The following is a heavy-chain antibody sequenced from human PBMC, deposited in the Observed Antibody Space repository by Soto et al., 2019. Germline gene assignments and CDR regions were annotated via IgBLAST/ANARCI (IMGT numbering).Heavy chain of an antibody. J-gene: IGHJ5*02. Sequence: GESLKISCKGSGYSFTSYWIGWVRQMPGKGLEWMGIIYPGDSDTRYSPSFQGQVTISADKSISTAYLQWSSLKASDTAMYYCAIYGDYAGEFGNWFDPWGQGTLVTVSS. D-gene: IGHD4-17*01. CDR2: IYPGDSDT. CDR1: GYSFTSYW. V-gene: IGHV5-51*01. CDR3: AIYGDYAGEFGNWFDP.